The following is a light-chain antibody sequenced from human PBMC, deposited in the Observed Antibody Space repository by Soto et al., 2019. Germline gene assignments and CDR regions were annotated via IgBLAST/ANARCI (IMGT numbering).Light chain of an antibody. J-gene: IGKJ5*01. V-gene: IGKV2-28*01. Sequence: DIVMTQSPLSLPVTPGEPASISCRSSQSLLHSNGYNYLDWYLQKPGQSPQLLIYLGSNRASGVPDRFSGSGSGTDFTLKISRVEAEDVGVYYCMQASITLGQGTRLEIK. CDR3: MQASIT. CDR2: LGS. CDR1: QSLLHSNGYNY.